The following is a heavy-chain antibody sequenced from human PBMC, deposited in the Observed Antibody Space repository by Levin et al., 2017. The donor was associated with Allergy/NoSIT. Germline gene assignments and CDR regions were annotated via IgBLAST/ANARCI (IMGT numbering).Heavy chain of an antibody. J-gene: IGHJ4*02. CDR1: GFTFSSYS. CDR3: ARGASSGWMIDY. Sequence: GGSPRLSCAASGFTFSSYSMNWVRQAPGKGLEWVSFISSSSGYIYYADSVKGRFTISRDNAKNSLYLQMNSLRAEDTAVYYCARGASSGWMIDYWGQGTLVTVSS. D-gene: IGHD6-19*01. V-gene: IGHV3-21*01. CDR2: ISSSSGYI.